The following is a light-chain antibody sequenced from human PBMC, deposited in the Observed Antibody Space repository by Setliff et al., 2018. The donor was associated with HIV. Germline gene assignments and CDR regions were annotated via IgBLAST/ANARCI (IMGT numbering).Light chain of an antibody. Sequence: QSALTQPPSASGFPGQSVTISCTGTSSDIGGYDYVSWYQQHPGKAPKLMTYEVNKRPSGVPGRSSASKSGNTTSLTVSGLQADDEGDYYCSSYAGNIVIFGGGTK. CDR1: SSDIGGYDY. CDR3: SSYAGNIVI. V-gene: IGLV2-8*01. J-gene: IGLJ2*01. CDR2: EVN.